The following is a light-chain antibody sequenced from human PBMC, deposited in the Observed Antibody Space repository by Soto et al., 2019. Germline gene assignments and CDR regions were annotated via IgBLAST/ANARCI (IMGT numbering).Light chain of an antibody. CDR3: RQYNNWPPYT. V-gene: IGKV3-15*01. Sequence: EIVMTQSPVTLSVTPGERATLSCRASQRVSSNVAWYQQKPGQAPRLLIYGASTRATGIPARFSGSGSETEFTITISSLQSEDFAVYYCRQYNNWPPYTFGQGTKVDIK. CDR2: GAS. J-gene: IGKJ2*01. CDR1: QRVSSN.